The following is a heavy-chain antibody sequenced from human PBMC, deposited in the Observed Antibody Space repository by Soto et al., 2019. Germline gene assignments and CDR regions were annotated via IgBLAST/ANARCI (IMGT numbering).Heavy chain of an antibody. V-gene: IGHV1-2*04. J-gene: IGHJ6*02. CDR3: ARGDSTDCSNGVCSFFYNHDMDV. Sequence: ASVKVSCKASGYSFTDYHIHWVRQAPGQGLEWLGRINPESGGTSTAQKFQGWVTMTTDTSISTASMELTRLTSDDTAIYYCARGDSTDCSNGVCSFFYNHDMDVWGQGTTVTVSS. CDR1: GYSFTDYH. D-gene: IGHD2-8*01. CDR2: INPESGGT.